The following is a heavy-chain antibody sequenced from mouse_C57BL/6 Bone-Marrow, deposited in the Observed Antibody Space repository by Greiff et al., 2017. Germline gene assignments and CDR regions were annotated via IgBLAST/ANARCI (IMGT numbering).Heavy chain of an antibody. CDR1: GFTFSSYG. D-gene: IGHD1-1*01. J-gene: IGHJ1*03. V-gene: IGHV5-6*01. Sequence: EVQLVESGGDLVKPGGSLKLSCAASGFTFSSYGMSWVRQTPDKRLEWVATISSGGSYTYYPDSVKGRFTISRDNAKNTLYLQMSSLKSEDTAMYYCARRGVVAAPYWYVDVWGTGTTVTVSS. CDR2: ISSGGSYT. CDR3: ARRGVVAAPYWYVDV.